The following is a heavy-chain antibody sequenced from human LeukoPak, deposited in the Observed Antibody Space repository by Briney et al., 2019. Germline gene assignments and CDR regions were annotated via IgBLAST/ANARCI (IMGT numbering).Heavy chain of an antibody. CDR2: ISGSGGAT. D-gene: IGHD1-26*01. Sequence: GGSLRLSCAVSGFTFSNYVMNWVHQAPGKGLEWVSTISGSGGATYYADSVKGRFTISRDNSKNTLYLQMNSLRVEDTAVYYCARRSTSGSYWGDFDYWGQGTLVTVSS. J-gene: IGHJ4*02. V-gene: IGHV3-23*01. CDR3: ARRSTSGSYWGDFDY. CDR1: GFTFSNYV.